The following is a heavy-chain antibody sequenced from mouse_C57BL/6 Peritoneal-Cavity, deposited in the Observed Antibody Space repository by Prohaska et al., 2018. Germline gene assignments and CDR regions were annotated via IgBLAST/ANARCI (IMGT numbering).Heavy chain of an antibody. D-gene: IGHD2-1*01. Sequence: EVQLLETGGGLVQPGGSRGLPCEGSGFNFSGFWMSWVRQAPLKILDWIGDINSDGSAINYAPSIKDRFTIFRDNDKSTLYLQMSNVRSEDTATYFCMRYGNYWYFDVWGTGTTVTVSS. V-gene: IGHV11-2*01. J-gene: IGHJ1*03. CDR3: MRYGNYWYFDV. CDR1: GFNFSGFW. CDR2: INSDGSAI.